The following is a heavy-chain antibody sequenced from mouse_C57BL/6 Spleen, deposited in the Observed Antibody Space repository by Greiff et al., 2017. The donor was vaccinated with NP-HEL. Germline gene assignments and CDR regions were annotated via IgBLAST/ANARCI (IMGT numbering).Heavy chain of an antibody. J-gene: IGHJ3*01. Sequence: VQLQQSGAELVRPGTSVKVSCKASGYAFTNYLIEWVKQRPGQGLEWIGVINPGSGGTNYNEKFKGKATLTADKSSSTAYMQLSSLTSEDSAVYFCARSFTTVVAPFAYWGQGTLVTVSA. D-gene: IGHD1-1*01. CDR3: ARSFTTVVAPFAY. CDR2: INPGSGGT. V-gene: IGHV1-54*01. CDR1: GYAFTNYL.